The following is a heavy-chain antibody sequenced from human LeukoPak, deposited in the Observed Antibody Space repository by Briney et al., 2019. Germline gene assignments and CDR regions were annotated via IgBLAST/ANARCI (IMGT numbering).Heavy chain of an antibody. CDR1: GGSFSGYY. J-gene: IGHJ4*02. D-gene: IGHD3-10*01. Sequence: SETLSLTCAVYGGSFSGYYWSWIRQPPGKGLEWIGEINHSGSTNYNPSLKSRVTISVDTSKNQFSLKLSSVTAADTAVYYCARARRITMVRGVIGTFDYWGQGTLVTVSS. CDR2: INHSGST. CDR3: ARARRITMVRGVIGTFDY. V-gene: IGHV4-34*01.